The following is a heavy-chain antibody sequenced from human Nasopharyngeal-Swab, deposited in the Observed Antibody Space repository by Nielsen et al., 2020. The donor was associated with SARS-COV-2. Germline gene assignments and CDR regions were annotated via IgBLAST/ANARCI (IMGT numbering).Heavy chain of an antibody. V-gene: IGHV3-30*04. CDR3: ASSPGIAAPTGMDV. Sequence: GGSLRLSCAASGFTFSSYAMHWVRQAPGKGLEWVAVISYDGSNKYYADSVKGRFTISRDNSKNTLYPQMNSLGAEETAVYYCASSPGIAAPTGMDVWGQGTTVTVSS. D-gene: IGHD6-13*01. CDR2: ISYDGSNK. J-gene: IGHJ6*02. CDR1: GFTFSSYA.